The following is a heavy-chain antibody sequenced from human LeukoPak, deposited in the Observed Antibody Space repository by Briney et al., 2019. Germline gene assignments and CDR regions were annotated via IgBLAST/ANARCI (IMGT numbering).Heavy chain of an antibody. D-gene: IGHD6-19*01. CDR1: GFTFSSYW. J-gene: IGHJ3*02. CDR3: ARISGWEHAFDI. CDR2: INSDGSST. Sequence: GGSLRLSCAASGFTFSSYWMYWVRQAPGKGLVWVSRINSDGSSTSHADSVKGRFTISRDNSKNTLYLQMNSLRAEDTAVYYCARISGWEHAFDIWGQGTMVTVSS. V-gene: IGHV3-74*01.